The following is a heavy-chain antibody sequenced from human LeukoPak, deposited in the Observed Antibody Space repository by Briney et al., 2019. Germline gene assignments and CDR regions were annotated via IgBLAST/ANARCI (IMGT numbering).Heavy chain of an antibody. J-gene: IGHJ5*02. CDR1: GGTFSSYA. V-gene: IGHV1-69*04. CDR3: ARVFIRVGSGSYYSWFDP. Sequence: GAPVKVSCKASGGTFSSYAISWVRQAPGQGLEWMGRIIPILGIANYAQKFQGRVTITADKSTSTAYMELSSLRSEDTAVYYCARVFIRVGSGSYYSWFDPWGQGTLVTVSS. D-gene: IGHD3-10*01. CDR2: IIPILGIA.